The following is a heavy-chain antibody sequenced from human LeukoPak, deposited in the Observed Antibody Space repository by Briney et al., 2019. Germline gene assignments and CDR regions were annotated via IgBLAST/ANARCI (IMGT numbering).Heavy chain of an antibody. Sequence: SQTLSLTCTASGGSISSGGYYWSWIRQHPGKGLEWIGYIYYSGSTYYNPSLKSRVTISVDTSKNQFSLKLSSVTAADTAVYYCARAQYYYDSSGYYPYYFDYWGQGTLVTVSS. CDR3: ARAQYYYDSSGYYPYYFDY. V-gene: IGHV4-31*03. CDR2: IYYSGST. J-gene: IGHJ4*02. D-gene: IGHD3-22*01. CDR1: GGSISSGGYY.